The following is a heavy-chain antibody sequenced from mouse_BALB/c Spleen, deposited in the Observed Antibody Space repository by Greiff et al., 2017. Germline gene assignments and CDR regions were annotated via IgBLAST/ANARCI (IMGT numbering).Heavy chain of an antibody. V-gene: IGHV1S29*02. CDR1: GYTFTDYN. CDR3: ARGRYDEGYYAMDY. J-gene: IGHJ4*01. CDR2: IYPYNGGT. Sequence: EVKLVESGPELVKPGASVKISCKASGYTFTDYNMHWVKQSHGKSLEWIGYIYPYNGGTGYNQKFKSKATLTVDNSSSTAYMELRSLTSEDSAVYYCARGRYDEGYYAMDYWGQGTSVTVSS. D-gene: IGHD2-14*01.